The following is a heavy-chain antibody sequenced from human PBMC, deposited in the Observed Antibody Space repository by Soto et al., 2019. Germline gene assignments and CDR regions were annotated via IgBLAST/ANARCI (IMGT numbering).Heavy chain of an antibody. Sequence: QVQLVQSGGGVVQPGKSLRLSCSASGFSFGFFGMHWLRQAPGKGLEWVAVIWYDGSKEYYADSVKGRFTISRDKPRNVLFLEMNSPRADDTAVYYCARASGYYLFDYWGQGALVTVSS. J-gene: IGHJ4*02. CDR1: GFSFGFFG. V-gene: IGHV3-33*01. D-gene: IGHD3-22*01. CDR3: ARASGYYLFDY. CDR2: IWYDGSKE.